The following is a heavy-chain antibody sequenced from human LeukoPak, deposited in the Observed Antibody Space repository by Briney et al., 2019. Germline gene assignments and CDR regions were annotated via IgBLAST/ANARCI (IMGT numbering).Heavy chain of an antibody. CDR1: GYTFTDYY. CDR2: VDPEDGET. D-gene: IGHD1-26*01. Sequence: GASVKVSCKASGYTFTDYYMHWVQQAPGKGLEWMGRVDPEDGETIYAEKFQGRVTITADTSTDTAYMELSSLRSEDTAVYYCATLGGATMDYWGQGTLVTVSS. CDR3: ATLGGATMDY. V-gene: IGHV1-69-2*01. J-gene: IGHJ4*02.